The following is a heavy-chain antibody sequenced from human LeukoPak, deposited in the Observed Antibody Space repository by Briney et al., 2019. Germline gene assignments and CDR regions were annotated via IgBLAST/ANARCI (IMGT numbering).Heavy chain of an antibody. CDR1: GCRFTSYW. J-gene: IGHJ1*01. V-gene: IGHV5-51*01. CDR2: IYPGDSDT. CDR3: ARPHTGWKGFAV. D-gene: IGHD6-19*01. Sequence: GGALKISCKGSGCRFTSYWIGWGRPRPGGGGEGMGIIYPGDSDTRYSPSFEGQVTISADKSNHTAPLQSSSLKASDTAMYYCARPHTGWKGFAVWGQGTLVTVSS.